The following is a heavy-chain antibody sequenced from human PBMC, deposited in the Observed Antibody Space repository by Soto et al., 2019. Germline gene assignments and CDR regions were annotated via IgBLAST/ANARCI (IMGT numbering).Heavy chain of an antibody. D-gene: IGHD3-9*01. Sequence: AASVKVSCKASGYTFTSYGISWVRQAPGQGLEWMGWISAYNGNTNYAQKLQGRVTMTTDTSTSTAYMELRSLRSDDTAVYYCARGMPGILTGYYNPYYYGMDVWGQGTTVTVSS. CDR1: GYTFTSYG. CDR2: ISAYNGNT. CDR3: ARGMPGILTGYYNPYYYGMDV. J-gene: IGHJ6*02. V-gene: IGHV1-18*04.